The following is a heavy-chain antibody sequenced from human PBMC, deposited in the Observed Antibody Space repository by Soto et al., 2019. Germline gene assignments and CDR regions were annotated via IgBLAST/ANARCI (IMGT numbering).Heavy chain of an antibody. CDR2: IMKSGDSA. CDR1: GFTFSNYA. Sequence: PVGSLRLSCAASGFTFSNYAMTWVRQTPGKGLERVATIMKSGDSAHYADSVGGRFTVSRDKSINVLYLQMNALRAEDTARYFCARESGGDWGYFDFWGQGSQVTVSS. V-gene: IGHV3-23*01. J-gene: IGHJ4*02. D-gene: IGHD2-21*02. CDR3: ARESGGDWGYFDF.